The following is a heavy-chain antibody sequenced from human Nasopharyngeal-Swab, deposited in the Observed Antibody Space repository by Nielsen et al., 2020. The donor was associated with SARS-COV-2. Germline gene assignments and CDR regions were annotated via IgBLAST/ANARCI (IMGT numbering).Heavy chain of an antibody. J-gene: IGHJ4*02. CDR1: GFTFSSYW. Sequence: GESLKISCAASGFTFSSYWMHWVRQAQGKRLVWVSRINDDGRDTIYADSVKGRFTISRDNAKNTLYLQMNSLRAEDTAVYYCVRATNLGGSLWVPDYWGQGTLVTVSS. D-gene: IGHD5-12*01. V-gene: IGHV3-74*01. CDR3: VRATNLGGSLWVPDY. CDR2: INDDGRDT.